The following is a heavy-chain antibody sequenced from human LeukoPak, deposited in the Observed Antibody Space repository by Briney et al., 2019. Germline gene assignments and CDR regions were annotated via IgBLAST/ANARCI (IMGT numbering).Heavy chain of an antibody. CDR2: INSDGSSA. CDR3: ARSSQYSSCDC. Sequence: GGSLRLSCAASGFTFSSYWMHWVRQAPGKGLVWVSRINSDGSSATYADSVKGRFTISRDNAKNTLYLQMNSLRAEDTAVYYCARSSQYSSCDCWGQGTLVTVSS. D-gene: IGHD6-6*01. V-gene: IGHV3-74*01. J-gene: IGHJ4*02. CDR1: GFTFSSYW.